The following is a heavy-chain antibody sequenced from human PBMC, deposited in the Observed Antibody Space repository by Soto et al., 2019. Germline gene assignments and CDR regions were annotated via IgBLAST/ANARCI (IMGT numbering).Heavy chain of an antibody. CDR1: GFSFDDYI. D-gene: IGHD6-13*01. CDR2: ISRDGGGT. V-gene: IGHV3-43*01. J-gene: IGHJ5*02. CDR3: AKAHSTSWYSWFDP. Sequence: GGSLRLSCAASGFSFDDYIMYWVRQAPGKGLEWVSLISRDGGGTDYADSVKGRFTISRDNSKNSLYLQMNSLRTEDTALYYCAKAHSTSWYSWFDPWGQGTLVTVSS.